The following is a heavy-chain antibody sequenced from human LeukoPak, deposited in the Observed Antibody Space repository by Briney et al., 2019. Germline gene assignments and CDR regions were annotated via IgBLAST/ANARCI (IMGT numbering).Heavy chain of an antibody. Sequence: PSETLSLTCSVSGGSISSYYWSWIRQPPGKGLEWIGYIYYSGSTNYNPSLKSRVTISVDTSKNQFSLKLSSVTAADTAVYYCARGRYDFWSGYPYYYYYMDAWGKGTTVTVSS. V-gene: IGHV4-59*01. D-gene: IGHD3-3*01. CDR3: ARGRYDFWSGYPYYYYYMDA. CDR1: GGSISSYY. CDR2: IYYSGST. J-gene: IGHJ6*03.